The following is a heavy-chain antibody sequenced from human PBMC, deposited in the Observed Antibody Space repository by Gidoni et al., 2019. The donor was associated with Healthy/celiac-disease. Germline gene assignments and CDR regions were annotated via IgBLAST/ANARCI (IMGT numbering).Heavy chain of an antibody. J-gene: IGHJ6*02. CDR1: GYTFTVYS. V-gene: IGHV1-2*02. CDR2: INPNSGGT. D-gene: IGHD6-19*01. Sequence: QVQLVQSGAEVTKPGASVKVSCKASGYTFTVYSMHWGRQAPGQGLEWMGWINPNSGGTNYAQKFQGRVTMTRDTSISTAYMELSRLRSDDTAVYYCARDRIAVAGQRYYYYYGMDVWGQGTTVTVSS. CDR3: ARDRIAVAGQRYYYYYGMDV.